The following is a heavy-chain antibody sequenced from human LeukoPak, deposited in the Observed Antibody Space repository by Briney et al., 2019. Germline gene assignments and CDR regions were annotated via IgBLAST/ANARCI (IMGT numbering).Heavy chain of an antibody. J-gene: IGHJ4*02. CDR2: IKPNSGAT. CDR3: ARANSEGYNTYFDS. CDR1: GYTFSGYY. Sequence: ASAKVSCKASGYTFSGYYIHWVRQAPGQALEWMVWIKPNSGATHFTQKFHGRVTMTRDTSISTAYMELSRLKSDDTAVYYCARANSEGYNTYFDSCGQGTLVTVSS. V-gene: IGHV1-2*02. D-gene: IGHD5-24*01.